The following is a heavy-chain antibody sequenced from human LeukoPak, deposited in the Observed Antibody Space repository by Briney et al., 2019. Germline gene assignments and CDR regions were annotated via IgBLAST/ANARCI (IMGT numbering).Heavy chain of an antibody. D-gene: IGHD3-9*01. CDR1: GGSISSYY. V-gene: IGHV4-59*01. CDR2: IYYSGST. CDR3: ARDRGYDILTGYYAFAFDI. J-gene: IGHJ3*02. Sequence: SETLSLTCTVSGGSISSYYWCWIRQPPGKGLEWIGYIYYSGSTNYNPSLKSRVTISVDTSKNQFSLKLSSVTAADTAVYYCARDRGYDILTGYYAFAFDIWGQGTMVTVSS.